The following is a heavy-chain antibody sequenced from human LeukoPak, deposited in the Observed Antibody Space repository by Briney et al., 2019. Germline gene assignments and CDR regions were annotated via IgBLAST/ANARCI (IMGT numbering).Heavy chain of an antibody. CDR2: ISYDGSNK. CDR1: GFTFSSYA. V-gene: IGHV3-30*04. J-gene: IGHJ4*02. D-gene: IGHD3-16*02. CDR3: ARASWVWWDVWGSYRRYYFDY. Sequence: PGRSLRLSCAASGFTFSSYAMHWVRQAPGKGLEWVAVISYDGSNKYYADSVKGRFTISRDNSKNTLYLQMNSLRAEDTAVYYCARASWVWWDVWGSYRRYYFDYWGQGTLVAVSS.